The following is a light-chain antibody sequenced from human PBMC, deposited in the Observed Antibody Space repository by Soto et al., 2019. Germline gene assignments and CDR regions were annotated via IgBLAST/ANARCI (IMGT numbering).Light chain of an antibody. CDR1: QSISSW. CDR3: QQYNRYSPLT. CDR2: DAS. J-gene: IGKJ4*01. V-gene: IGKV1-5*01. Sequence: DIQMTQSPSTLSVSVGDRVTITCRASQSISSWFAWYQQKPGKAPKRLIYDASSLESGVPSRFSGSGSGTEFTLTISSLQPDDVATSYCQQYNRYSPLTFGGGTKVEIK.